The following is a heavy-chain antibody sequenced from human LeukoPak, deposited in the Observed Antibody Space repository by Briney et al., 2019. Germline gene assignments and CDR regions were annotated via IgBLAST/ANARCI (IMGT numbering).Heavy chain of an antibody. J-gene: IGHJ4*02. CDR2: INPNSGGT. V-gene: IGHV1-2*02. CDR3: AVPYYYDSSGHYHIFDY. D-gene: IGHD3-22*01. Sequence: ASVKVSCKASGYTFTGYYMHWVRQAPGQGLEWMGWINPNSGGTNYAQKFQGRVTMTRDTSISTAYMELSRLRSDDTAVYYCAVPYYYDSSGHYHIFDYWGQGTLVTVSS. CDR1: GYTFTGYY.